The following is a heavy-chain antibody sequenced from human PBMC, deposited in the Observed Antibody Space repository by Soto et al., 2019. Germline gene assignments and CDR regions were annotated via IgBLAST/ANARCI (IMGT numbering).Heavy chain of an antibody. CDR2: ISYGGINN. Sequence: QVQLVESGGGVVQPGRSLRLSCAASGFTFSNFPMHWVRQAPGKGLEWVAVISYGGINNYYADSVKGRFTISRDDSKNKGYLQMNGLRPEDTAVYFCARTTVVSGTPDFDYWGQGTLVTVSS. D-gene: IGHD4-4*01. CDR1: GFTFSNFP. J-gene: IGHJ4*02. V-gene: IGHV3-30-3*01. CDR3: ARTTVVSGTPDFDY.